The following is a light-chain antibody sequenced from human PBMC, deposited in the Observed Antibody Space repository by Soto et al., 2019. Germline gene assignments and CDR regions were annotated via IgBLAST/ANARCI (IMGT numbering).Light chain of an antibody. CDR1: SSDVGGYDY. J-gene: IGLJ1*01. CDR2: DVS. CDR3: SSYTSSSTYV. V-gene: IGLV2-14*03. Sequence: QSVLTQPASVSGSPGQSIAISCTGTSSDVGGYDYVSWYQHHPGKAPRLMIYDVSNRPSGVSNRFSGSQSDNTASLTISGLQAEDEADYYCSSYTSSSTYVFGTGTKVTVL.